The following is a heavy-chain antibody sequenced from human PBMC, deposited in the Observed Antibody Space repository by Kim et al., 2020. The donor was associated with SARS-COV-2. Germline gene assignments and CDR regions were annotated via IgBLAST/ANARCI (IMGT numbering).Heavy chain of an antibody. CDR1: GGSISSYY. J-gene: IGHJ5*02. Sequence: SETLSLTCTVSGGSISSYYWSWIRQPPGKGLEWIGYIYYSGSTNYNPSLKSRVTISVDTSKNQFSLKLSSVTAADTAVYYCARLKEPDIVATIGFDPWGQGTLVTVSS. CDR2: IYYSGST. V-gene: IGHV4-59*08. CDR3: ARLKEPDIVATIGFDP. D-gene: IGHD5-12*01.